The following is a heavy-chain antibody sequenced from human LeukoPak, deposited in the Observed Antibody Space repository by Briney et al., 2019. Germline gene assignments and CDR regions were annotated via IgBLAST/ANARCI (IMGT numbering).Heavy chain of an antibody. Sequence: GESLKISCKGSGYSFTNYWIGWVRQMPGKGPEWMGIIYPGDSDTRYSPSLRGQVTISADKSISTAYLQWSSLKASDTAMYYCARHLRLWQNWFDPWGQGTLVTVSS. CDR3: ARHLRLWQNWFDP. CDR2: IYPGDSDT. CDR1: GYSFTNYW. D-gene: IGHD5-18*01. V-gene: IGHV5-51*01. J-gene: IGHJ5*02.